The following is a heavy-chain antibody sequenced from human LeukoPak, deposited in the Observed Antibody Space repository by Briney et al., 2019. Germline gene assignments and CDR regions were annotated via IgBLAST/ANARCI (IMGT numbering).Heavy chain of an antibody. J-gene: IGHJ6*03. CDR2: GSNK. Sequence: GSNKYYADSVKGRFTISRDNSKNTLYLQMNSLRAEDTAVYYCAKDLYQLPPRGEYYYYMDVWGKGTTVTVSS. V-gene: IGHV3-30*01. CDR3: AKDLYQLPPRGEYYYYMDV. D-gene: IGHD2-2*01.